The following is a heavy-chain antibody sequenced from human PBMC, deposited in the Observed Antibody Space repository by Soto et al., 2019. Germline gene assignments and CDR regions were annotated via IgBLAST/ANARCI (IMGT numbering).Heavy chain of an antibody. V-gene: IGHV3-21*01. J-gene: IGHJ4*02. D-gene: IGHD3-22*01. CDR3: ARVPDSSAYYYYFDY. CDR2: ISSGSSLL. Sequence: EVVLVESGGGLVKPGGSLRLSCAASGFTFSFYTMHWVRQAPGKGLEWVSSISSGSSLLYYADSVRGRFTISRDNAKNSLYLQMNSLRADDTAVYYCARVPDSSAYYYYFDYWGQGTLVTVSS. CDR1: GFTFSFYT.